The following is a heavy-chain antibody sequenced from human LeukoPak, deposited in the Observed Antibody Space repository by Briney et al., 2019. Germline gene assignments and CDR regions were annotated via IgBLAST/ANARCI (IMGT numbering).Heavy chain of an antibody. J-gene: IGHJ4*02. CDR3: ARDYCGGDCFPHY. Sequence: XXGRINPNPRDTNYAQTFQGRVTMTRDTSISTAYIELSRLRSDDTAVYYCARDYCGGDCFPHYWGQGTLVTVSS. D-gene: IGHD2-21*02. V-gene: IGHV1-2*06. CDR2: INPNPRDT.